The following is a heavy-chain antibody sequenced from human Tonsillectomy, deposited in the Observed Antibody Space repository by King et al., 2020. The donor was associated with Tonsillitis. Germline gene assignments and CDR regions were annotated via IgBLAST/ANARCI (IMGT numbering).Heavy chain of an antibody. D-gene: IGHD5-24*01. Sequence: VQLVESGGGVVQPGRSLRLSCAASGFTFSSYGRHWVRQAPGKGLEWVAVIWYDGSNKYYADSVKGRFTISRDNSKNTLYLQMNSLRAEDTAVYYCARDRGEMATLDYWGQGTLVTVSS. CDR3: ARDRGEMATLDY. CDR1: GFTFSSYG. CDR2: IWYDGSNK. V-gene: IGHV3-33*01. J-gene: IGHJ4*02.